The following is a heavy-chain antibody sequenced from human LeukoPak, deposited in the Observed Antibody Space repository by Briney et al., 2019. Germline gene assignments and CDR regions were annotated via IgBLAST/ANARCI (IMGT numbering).Heavy chain of an antibody. CDR3: AREGGPSYYYDSSGYYSMDY. CDR2: IYYSGST. Sequence: SETLSLTCTVSGGSISSSSYYWGWIRQPPGKGLEWIGSIYYSGSTYYNPSLKSRVTISVDTSKNQFSLELSSVTAADTAVYYCAREGGPSYYYDSSGYYSMDYWGQGTLVTVSS. D-gene: IGHD3-22*01. CDR1: GGSISSSSYY. V-gene: IGHV4-39*02. J-gene: IGHJ4*02.